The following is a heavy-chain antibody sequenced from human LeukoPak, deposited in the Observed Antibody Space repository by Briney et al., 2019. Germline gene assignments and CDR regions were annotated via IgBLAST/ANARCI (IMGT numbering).Heavy chain of an antibody. J-gene: IGHJ3*02. Sequence: SETLSLTCTVSGVSISSYYWSWIRQPAGKGLEWIGRIHTSGSTNYNPSLKSRVTMSVDTSKNQFSLKLSSVTAADTAVYYCARDLAVGATVGAFDIWGQGTMVTVSS. V-gene: IGHV4-4*07. CDR3: ARDLAVGATVGAFDI. CDR2: IHTSGST. D-gene: IGHD1-26*01. CDR1: GVSISSYY.